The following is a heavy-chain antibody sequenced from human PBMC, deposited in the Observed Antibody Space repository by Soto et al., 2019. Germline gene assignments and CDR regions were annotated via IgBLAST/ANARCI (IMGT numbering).Heavy chain of an antibody. D-gene: IGHD6-19*01. CDR3: AKVGYSSDYI. J-gene: IGHJ3*02. V-gene: IGHV3-30*18. CDR1: GFTFSIYG. CDR2: ISYDGSNK. Sequence: QVQLVESGGGVVQPGRSLRLSCAASGFTFSIYGMHWVRQAPGKGLERVALISYDGSNKYYADSVKGRFTISRDNSKNTLYLQMNSLRAEDTAVYYCAKVGYSSDYIWGQGTMVTVSS.